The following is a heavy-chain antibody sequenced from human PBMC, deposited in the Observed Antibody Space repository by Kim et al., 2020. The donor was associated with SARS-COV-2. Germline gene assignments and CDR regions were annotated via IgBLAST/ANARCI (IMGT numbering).Heavy chain of an antibody. D-gene: IGHD2-15*01. Sequence: GGSLRLSCAASGFTFSSYSMNWVRQAPGKGLEWVSSISSSSSYIYYADSVKGRFTISRDNAKNSLYLQMNSLRAEDTAVYYCARVVGYCGGGSCPLDYYYGRDVGGQGTTVTVSS. J-gene: IGHJ6*02. V-gene: IGHV3-21*01. CDR2: ISSSSSYI. CDR3: ARVVGYCGGGSCPLDYYYGRDV. CDR1: GFTFSSYS.